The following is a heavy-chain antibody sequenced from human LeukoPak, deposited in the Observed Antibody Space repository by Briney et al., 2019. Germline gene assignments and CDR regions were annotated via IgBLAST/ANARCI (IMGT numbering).Heavy chain of an antibody. J-gene: IGHJ4*02. CDR2: ISADSGTT. CDR1: GFMFKTFA. V-gene: IGHV3-23*01. CDR3: AKDPETGSLKGNYFAS. Sequence: GGSLRLSCTASGFMFKTFAMSWVRQAPGKGLEWVSGISADSGTTFYAPSVRGRFTISRDNAKNILYLRVNAVRSEDTARYFCAKDPETGSLKGNYFASWGQGTLVTVSS. D-gene: IGHD2-15*01.